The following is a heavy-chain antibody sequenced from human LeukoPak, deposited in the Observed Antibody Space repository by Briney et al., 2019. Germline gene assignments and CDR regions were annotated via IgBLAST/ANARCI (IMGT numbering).Heavy chain of an antibody. CDR1: GFTFSTYG. CDR2: ISYDGSNQ. V-gene: IGHV3-30*18. D-gene: IGHD2-2*01. J-gene: IGHJ5*02. Sequence: AERSLRLSCVASGFTFSTYGMHWVRQAPGKGLEWVAFISYDGSNQHYADSVKGRFIISRDNSKNTLYLQINSLRVEDTAVYYCAKDPRYCSSTRCFGAWGQGTLVTVSS. CDR3: AKDPRYCSSTRCFGA.